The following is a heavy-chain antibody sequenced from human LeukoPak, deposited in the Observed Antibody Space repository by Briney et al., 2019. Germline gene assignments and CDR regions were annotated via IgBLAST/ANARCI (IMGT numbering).Heavy chain of an antibody. Sequence: PSETLSLTCTVSGGSISSYYWSWIRQPAGKGLEWIGRIYTSGSTNYNPSLKSRVTMSVDTSKNQFSLKLSSVAAADTAVYYCARGVRQRGYYVGYYFDYWGQGTLVTVSS. D-gene: IGHD3-22*01. CDR2: IYTSGST. CDR3: ARGVRQRGYYVGYYFDY. CDR1: GGSISSYY. V-gene: IGHV4-4*07. J-gene: IGHJ4*02.